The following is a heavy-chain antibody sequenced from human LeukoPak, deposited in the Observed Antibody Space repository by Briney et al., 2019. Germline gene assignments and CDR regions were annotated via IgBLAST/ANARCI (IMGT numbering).Heavy chain of an antibody. V-gene: IGHV3-53*01. D-gene: IGHD3-22*01. CDR3: GGYSSLDH. Sequence: GGSLRLSCAASGFTFSAYAIHWVRQAPGKGLEWVSLIYSGGDKRYAASVKGRFTISRDNSKNTLYLQMDSLRVEDTAVYYCGGYSSLDHWGQGTLVTVSS. CDR2: IYSGGDK. CDR1: GFTFSAYA. J-gene: IGHJ4*02.